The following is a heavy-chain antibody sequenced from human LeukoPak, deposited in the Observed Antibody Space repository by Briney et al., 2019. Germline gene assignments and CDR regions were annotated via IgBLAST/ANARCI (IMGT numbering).Heavy chain of an antibody. D-gene: IGHD4-23*01. Sequence: SETLSLICTVSGGSISSYYWSWIRQPPGKGLEWIGYIYTSGSTNYNPSLKSRVTISVDTSKNQFSLKLSSVTAADTAVYYCARHAVVLLPEEYYFDYWGQGTLVTVSS. CDR3: ARHAVVLLPEEYYFDY. CDR2: IYTSGST. V-gene: IGHV4-4*09. J-gene: IGHJ4*02. CDR1: GGSISSYY.